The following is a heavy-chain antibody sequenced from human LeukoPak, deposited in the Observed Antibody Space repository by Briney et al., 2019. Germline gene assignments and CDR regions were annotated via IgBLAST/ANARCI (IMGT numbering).Heavy chain of an antibody. CDR3: AVRLHLDY. CDR1: GFTFGTSS. Sequence: VGSLRLSCVTSGFTFGTSSMNWVRQAPGKGLEWVSYITSISSTIYYADSVKGRFTISRDNAKNSLYLQMNSLRAEDTALYYCAVRLHLDYRGQGTLVTVTS. V-gene: IGHV3-48*01. CDR2: ITSISSTI. D-gene: IGHD6-25*01. J-gene: IGHJ4*02.